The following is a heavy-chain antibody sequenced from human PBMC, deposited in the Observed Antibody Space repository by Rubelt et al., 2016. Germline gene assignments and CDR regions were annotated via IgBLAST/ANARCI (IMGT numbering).Heavy chain of an antibody. Sequence: GKGLEWIGSIYHSGSTYYNPSLKSRVTISVDTSKNQFSLKLSSVTAADTAVYYCAREEYYYDSSGYLNAFDIWGQGTMVTVSS. J-gene: IGHJ3*02. CDR2: IYHSGST. D-gene: IGHD3-22*01. CDR3: AREEYYYDSSGYLNAFDI. V-gene: IGHV4-38-2*02.